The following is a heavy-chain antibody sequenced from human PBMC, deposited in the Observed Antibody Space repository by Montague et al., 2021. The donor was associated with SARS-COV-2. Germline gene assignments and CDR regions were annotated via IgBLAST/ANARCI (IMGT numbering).Heavy chain of an antibody. CDR3: ARRGYTKVWSGMDV. D-gene: IGHD1-1*01. V-gene: IGHV4-39*01. CDR1: GGSISSSTYY. CDR2: IHHSGST. J-gene: IGHJ6*02. Sequence: SETLSLTCTVSGGSISSSTYYWGWIRQPPGKGLEWIGSIHHSGSTYYNPSLETRVTISVDTSKNQFSLKLSSVTAADTAVFYCARRGYTKVWSGMDVWGQGTTVTVSS.